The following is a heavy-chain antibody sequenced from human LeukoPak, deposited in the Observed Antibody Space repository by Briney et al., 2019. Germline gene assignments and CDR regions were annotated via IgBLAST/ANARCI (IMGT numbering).Heavy chain of an antibody. CDR1: GYTFTDYY. Sequence: ASVKISCKVSGYTFTDYYMHWVQQAAGKGLEWMGLGDPEDGEKIYAEKFQGRVTITADTSTETAYMELSSLRSEDTAVYYCATGGGATFGYWGQGTLVTVSS. CDR2: GDPEDGEK. D-gene: IGHD1-26*01. CDR3: ATGGGATFGY. J-gene: IGHJ4*02. V-gene: IGHV1-69-2*01.